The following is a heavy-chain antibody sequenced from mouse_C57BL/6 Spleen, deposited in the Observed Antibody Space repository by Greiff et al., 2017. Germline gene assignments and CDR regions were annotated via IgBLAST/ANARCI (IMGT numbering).Heavy chain of an antibody. CDR2: IDPEDGDT. Sequence: VQLQQSGAELVRPGASVKLSCTASGFNIKDYYMHWVKQRPEQGLEWIGRIDPEDGDTEYAPKFQGKATMTADKSSSTAYMQLSSLTSEDSAVYFCARSIYYGSSPWFAYWGQGTLVTVSA. V-gene: IGHV14-1*01. J-gene: IGHJ3*01. CDR1: GFNIKDYY. D-gene: IGHD1-1*01. CDR3: ARSIYYGSSPWFAY.